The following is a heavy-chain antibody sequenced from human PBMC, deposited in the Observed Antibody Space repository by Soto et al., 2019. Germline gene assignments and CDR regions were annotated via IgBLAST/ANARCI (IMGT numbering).Heavy chain of an antibody. V-gene: IGHV1-69*01. D-gene: IGHD1-26*01. J-gene: IGHJ6*02. Sequence: QVQLVQSGAEVKKPGSSVKVSCKASGGTFSSFTISWVRQAPGQGLEWMGGIIPIYGTANYAQKLQDRVTIIADESTRTAYMELSSLRSEDTAVYYCAKDRRADWESYYYYAMDVWGQGTTVTVSS. CDR2: IIPIYGTA. CDR3: AKDRRADWESYYYYAMDV. CDR1: GGTFSSFT.